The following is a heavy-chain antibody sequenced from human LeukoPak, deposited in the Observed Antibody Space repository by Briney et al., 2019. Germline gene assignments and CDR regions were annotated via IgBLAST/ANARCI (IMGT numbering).Heavy chain of an antibody. V-gene: IGHV3-23*01. CDR1: GFTFSSYA. CDR3: AKNPIVVVPAAIDWFDP. J-gene: IGHJ5*02. Sequence: GGSLRLSCAASGFTFSSYAMSWVRQAPGKGLEWVSAISGSGGSTYYADSVRGRFTISRDNSKNTLYLQMNSLRAEDTAVYYCAKNPIVVVPAAIDWFDPRGQGTLVTVSS. D-gene: IGHD2-2*01. CDR2: ISGSGGST.